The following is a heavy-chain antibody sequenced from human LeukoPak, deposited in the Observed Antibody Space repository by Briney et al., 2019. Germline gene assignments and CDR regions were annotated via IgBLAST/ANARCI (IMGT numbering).Heavy chain of an antibody. CDR2: INPSGGST. CDR1: GYTFTSYY. Sequence: GASVKVSCKASGYTFTSYYMHWVRQAPGQGLEWMGIINPSGGSTSYAQKFQGRVTMTRDTSTSTVYMELSSLRSEDTAVYYCAREEAATVVPNWFDPWGQGTLVTVSS. D-gene: IGHD4-23*01. V-gene: IGHV1-46*01. J-gene: IGHJ5*02. CDR3: AREEAATVVPNWFDP.